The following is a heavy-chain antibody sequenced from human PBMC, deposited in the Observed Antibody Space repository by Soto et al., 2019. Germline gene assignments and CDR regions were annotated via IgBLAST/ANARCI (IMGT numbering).Heavy chain of an antibody. J-gene: IGHJ2*01. Sequence: QVQLQESGPGLVKPSETLSLTCTVSGGSVSSGSYYWSWIRQPPGKGLEWIGYIYYSGSTHYNPSLQSRVTISVATSKNQFXLKXXXXXXXXXXXXXXXXXXXXXXXGXXSYWYFDLWGRGTLVTVSS. CDR3: XXXXXXXXXGXXSYWYFDL. CDR1: GGSVSSGSYY. CDR2: IYYSGST. V-gene: IGHV4-61*01.